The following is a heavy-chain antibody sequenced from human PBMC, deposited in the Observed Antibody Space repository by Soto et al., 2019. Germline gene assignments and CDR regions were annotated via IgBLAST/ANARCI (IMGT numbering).Heavy chain of an antibody. V-gene: IGHV4-59*08. D-gene: IGHD3-22*01. CDR1: GGSIRDYY. CDR3: ARLGGYYQAFDS. J-gene: IGHJ4*02. CDR2: IYYTGTT. Sequence: QVQLQESGPGLVKPSETLSLTCTVSGGSIRDYYWGWIRQSPGKGLDWIGYIYYTGTTKYNPSLKSRVTISVDSSKTQCSLKLDSVTAADTAVSYCARLGGYYQAFDSWGQGTLVTVSS.